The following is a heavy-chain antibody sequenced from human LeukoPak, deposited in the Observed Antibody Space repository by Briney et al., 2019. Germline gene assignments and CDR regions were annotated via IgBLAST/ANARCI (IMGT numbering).Heavy chain of an antibody. D-gene: IGHD5-18*01. CDR3: AKSGYSYGFYY. Sequence: PGGSLRLSCAASGFTFSSYGMHWVRQAPGKGLEWVAVIWYGGSNKYYADSVKGRFTISRDNSKNTLYLQMNSLRAEDTAVYYCAKSGYSYGFYYWGQGTLVTVSS. V-gene: IGHV3-33*08. CDR2: IWYGGSNK. CDR1: GFTFSSYG. J-gene: IGHJ4*02.